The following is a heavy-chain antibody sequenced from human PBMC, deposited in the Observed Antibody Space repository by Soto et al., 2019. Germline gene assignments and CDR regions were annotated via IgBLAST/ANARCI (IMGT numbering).Heavy chain of an antibody. D-gene: IGHD3-10*01. CDR3: ARTRRTLWFGELLDY. Sequence: QVQLVQSGAEVKKPGASVKVSCKASGYTFTSYAMHWVRQAPGQRLEWMGWINAGNGNTKYSQKFQGRVTITRDTSXXTAYMELSSLRSEDTAVYYCARTRRTLWFGELLDYWGQGTLVTVSS. V-gene: IGHV1-3*01. CDR1: GYTFTSYA. CDR2: INAGNGNT. J-gene: IGHJ4*02.